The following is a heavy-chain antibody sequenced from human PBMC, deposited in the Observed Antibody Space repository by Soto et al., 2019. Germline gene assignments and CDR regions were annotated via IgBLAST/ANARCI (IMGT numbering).Heavy chain of an antibody. CDR3: AADMAPTEMYNGFDP. V-gene: IGHV1-58*02. J-gene: IGHJ5*02. D-gene: IGHD1-1*01. Sequence: QTQLVQSGPEVKKPGTSVKVSCKASGFTFSSSAIQWVRQARGQRLEWIGWIVVGSGNTKYAQKFQERLTMTRDMSTSTAYMELSSLRSEDTAVYYCAADMAPTEMYNGFDPWGQGTLVTVSS. CDR1: GFTFSSSA. CDR2: IVVGSGNT.